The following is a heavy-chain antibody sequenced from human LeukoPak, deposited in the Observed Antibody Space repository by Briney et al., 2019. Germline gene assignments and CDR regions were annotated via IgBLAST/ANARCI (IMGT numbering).Heavy chain of an antibody. CDR3: ATLRRGSRSPSSGWLLDY. Sequence: ASVKVSCKVSGYTLTELSMHWVRQAPGKGLEWMGGFNPEDGETIYAQKFQGRVTMTEDTSTDTAYMELSSLRSEDTAVYYCATLRRGSRSPSSGWLLDYWGQGTLVTVSS. CDR1: GYTLTELS. V-gene: IGHV1-24*01. J-gene: IGHJ4*02. D-gene: IGHD6-19*01. CDR2: FNPEDGET.